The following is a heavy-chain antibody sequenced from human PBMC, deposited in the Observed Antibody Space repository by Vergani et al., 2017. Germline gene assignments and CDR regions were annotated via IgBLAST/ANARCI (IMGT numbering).Heavy chain of an antibody. CDR3: ARVPQGGDYGDYYCDY. V-gene: IGHV3-20*04. J-gene: IGHJ4*02. D-gene: IGHD4-17*01. Sequence: EVQLVESGGGVERPGGSLRLSCAASGFTFDDFGMTWVRQSPGKGLEWVSLINWNGVNTLYADSVKGRFTISRDNARNSLYLQMSNLTTEDTAFYYCARVPQGGDYGDYYCDYWGQGTLVTVAS. CDR2: INWNGVNT. CDR1: GFTFDDFG.